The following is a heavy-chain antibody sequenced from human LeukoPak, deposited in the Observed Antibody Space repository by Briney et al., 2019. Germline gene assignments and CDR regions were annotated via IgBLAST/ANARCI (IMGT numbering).Heavy chain of an antibody. CDR3: ARGASPLVGATITAFDY. V-gene: IGHV4-34*01. CDR1: GGSFSGYY. CDR2: INHSGST. Sequence: PSETLSLTCAVYGGSFSGYYWSWIRQPPGKGLEWIGEINHSGSTNYNPSLKSRVTISVDTSKNQFSLKLSSVTAADTAVYYCARGASPLVGATITAFDYWGQGTLVTVSS. J-gene: IGHJ4*02. D-gene: IGHD1-26*01.